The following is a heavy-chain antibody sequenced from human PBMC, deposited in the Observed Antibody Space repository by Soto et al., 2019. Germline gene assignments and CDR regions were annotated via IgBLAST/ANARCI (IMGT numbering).Heavy chain of an antibody. D-gene: IGHD3-22*01. V-gene: IGHV4-34*01. Sequence: PSETLSLTCAVYGGSFSGYYWSWIRQPPGKGLEWIGEINHSGSTNYNLSLKSRVTISVDTSKNQFSLKLSSVTAADTAVYYCASGRGDYYDSSGYYYYYGMDVWGQGTTVTVSS. CDR3: ASGRGDYYDSSGYYYYYGMDV. J-gene: IGHJ6*02. CDR1: GGSFSGYY. CDR2: INHSGST.